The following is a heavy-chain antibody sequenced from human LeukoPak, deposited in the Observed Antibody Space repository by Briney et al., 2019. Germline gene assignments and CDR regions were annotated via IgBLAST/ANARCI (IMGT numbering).Heavy chain of an antibody. CDR3: ARGVSSSWFYTYYFDY. Sequence: ASVKVSCKASGYTFTSYAMHWVHQAPGQRLEWMGWINAGNGNTKYSQKFQGRVTITRDTSASTAYMELSSLRSEDTAVYYCARGVSSSWFYTYYFDYWGQGTLVTVSS. CDR2: INAGNGNT. J-gene: IGHJ4*02. CDR1: GYTFTSYA. D-gene: IGHD6-13*01. V-gene: IGHV1-3*01.